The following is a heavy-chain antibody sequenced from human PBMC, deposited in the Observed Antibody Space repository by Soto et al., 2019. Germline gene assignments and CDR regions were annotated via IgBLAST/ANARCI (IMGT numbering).Heavy chain of an antibody. CDR1: GFTFSSYW. CDR2: IKEDGSEK. D-gene: IGHD3-10*01. J-gene: IGHJ4*02. V-gene: IGHV3-7*01. Sequence: EVQVVESGGGLVQPGGSLRLSCAASGFTFSSYWMSWVRQAPGKGLEWVANIKEDGSEKNYVDSVKGQFTISRDNAKNSLYLQMNSLRAEYTAVYYCARERYYYGSGDYWGQGTLVTVSS. CDR3: ARERYYYGSGDY.